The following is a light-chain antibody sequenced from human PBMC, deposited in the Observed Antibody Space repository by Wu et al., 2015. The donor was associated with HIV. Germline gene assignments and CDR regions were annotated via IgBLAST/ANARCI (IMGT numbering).Light chain of an antibody. J-gene: IGKJ3*01. CDR2: GAS. V-gene: IGKV3D-20*02. Sequence: DIVLTQSPGTLSLSPGERATLSCRASESMSSTYLAWYQQKPGQAPRLLIYGASSRATGIPDRFSGSGSGTDFTLTISRLEPEDFAVYYCQHRHSWPFTFGPGTKVDLK. CDR1: ESMSSTY. CDR3: QHRHSWPFT.